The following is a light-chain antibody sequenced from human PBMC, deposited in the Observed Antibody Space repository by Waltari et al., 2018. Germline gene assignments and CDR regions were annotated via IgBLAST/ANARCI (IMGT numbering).Light chain of an antibody. J-gene: IGKJ5*01. V-gene: IGKV3-11*01. CDR2: DAS. CDR1: QSVSSH. CDR3: QQRTNWPLIT. Sequence: EIVLTQSPPTLSLSPGERATLSCRASQSVSSHLAWYQQKPGQAPRLLIFDASNRATGIPARFSGSGSGTDFTLSITSLEPEDFAIYYCQQRTNWPLITFGPGTRLEIK.